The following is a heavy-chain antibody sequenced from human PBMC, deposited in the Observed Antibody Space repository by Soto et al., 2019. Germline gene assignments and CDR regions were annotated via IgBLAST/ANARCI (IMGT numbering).Heavy chain of an antibody. Sequence: PVGSLRLSCAASGFTVSNSYMSWVRQAPGKGLEWVSAIYSGGSTYYADSVKGRFTISRDNSRNTLYLQMNSLRAEDTAVYFCARCDGSATYCFFFAYWGQGT. J-gene: IGHJ4*02. CDR1: GFTVSNSY. V-gene: IGHV3-66*01. CDR3: ARCDGSATYCFFFAY. CDR2: IYSGGST. D-gene: IGHD3-10*01.